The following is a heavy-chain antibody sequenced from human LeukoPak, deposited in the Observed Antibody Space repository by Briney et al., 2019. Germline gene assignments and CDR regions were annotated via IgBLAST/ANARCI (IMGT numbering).Heavy chain of an antibody. CDR2: ISGSGGST. Sequence: GGSLRLSCAASGFTFSSYAMSWVRQAPGKGLEWVSAISGSGGSTYYADSVKGRFTISRDNSKNTLYLQMNSLRAEDTAVYYCAKPYRYSSSWYIDESYYFDYWGQGTLVTVSS. CDR3: AKPYRYSSSWYIDESYYFDY. J-gene: IGHJ4*02. CDR1: GFTFSSYA. V-gene: IGHV3-23*01. D-gene: IGHD6-13*01.